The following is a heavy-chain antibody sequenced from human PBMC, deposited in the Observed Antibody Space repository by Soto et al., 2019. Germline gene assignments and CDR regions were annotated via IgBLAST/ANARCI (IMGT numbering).Heavy chain of an antibody. Sequence: GGSLRLSCAASGFTVSSNYMSWVRQAPGKGLEWVSVIYSGGSTYYADSVKGRLTISRHNSKNTMYLQMNSLRAEDTAVYYCARERGSISCYAFDIWGQGTMVTVSS. CDR2: IYSGGST. V-gene: IGHV3-53*04. J-gene: IGHJ3*02. D-gene: IGHD6-13*01. CDR3: ARERGSISCYAFDI. CDR1: GFTVSSNY.